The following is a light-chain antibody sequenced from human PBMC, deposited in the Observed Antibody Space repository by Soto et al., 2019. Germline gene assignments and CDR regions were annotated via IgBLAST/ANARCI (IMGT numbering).Light chain of an antibody. CDR2: EVS. V-gene: IGLV2-14*01. J-gene: IGLJ1*01. CDR3: SSYTSGSTLV. CDR1: SSDVGGYNY. Sequence: QSVLTQPASVSGSPGQSITISCTGTSSDVGGYNYVSWYQQHPGKAPKLMIYEVSNRPSGVSNRFSGSKSGNTASLTISGLQAEDEADYYCSSYTSGSTLVFGPGTKVTVL.